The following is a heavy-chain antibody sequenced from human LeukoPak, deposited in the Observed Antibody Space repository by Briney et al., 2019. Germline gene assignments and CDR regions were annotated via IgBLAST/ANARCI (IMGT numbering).Heavy chain of an antibody. Sequence: PSETLSLTCTVSGGSISSYYWSWIRQPPGKGLEWIGYIYYSGSTNYNPSLKSRVTISVDTSKNQFSLKLSSVTAADTAVYYCARVVQRTFDYWGQGTLVTVSS. CDR2: IYYSGST. J-gene: IGHJ4*02. CDR3: ARVVQRTFDY. CDR1: GGSISSYY. V-gene: IGHV4-59*01. D-gene: IGHD2-8*01.